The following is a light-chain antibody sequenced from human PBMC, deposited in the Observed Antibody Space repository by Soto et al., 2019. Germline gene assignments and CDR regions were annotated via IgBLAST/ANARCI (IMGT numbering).Light chain of an antibody. CDR2: DAS. CDR1: QSVRSER. J-gene: IGKJ1*01. Sequence: VGTGSQESVPLSPCERAHLSVTASQSVRSERLAWYQQKRGQAPTLLIFDASSRASGTPARFSGSGSGTDFTHTISSLQPDDCAVYHSQQYQNCSWTGGQGTKVDIK. CDR3: QQYQNCSWT. V-gene: IGKV3D-20*02.